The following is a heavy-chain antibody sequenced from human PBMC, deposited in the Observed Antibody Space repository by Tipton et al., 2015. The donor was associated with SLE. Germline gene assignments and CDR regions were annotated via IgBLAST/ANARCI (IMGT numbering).Heavy chain of an antibody. V-gene: IGHV1-18*01. Sequence: QSGPEVKKPGASVKVSCKASGYTFTSYGISWVRQAPGQGLEWMGWISAYNGNTNYAQKLQGRVTMTTDTSTSTAYMELRSLRSDDTAVYYCARDVYYYDSSGYPYYFDYWGQGTLVTGSS. J-gene: IGHJ4*02. CDR3: ARDVYYYDSSGYPYYFDY. CDR2: ISAYNGNT. D-gene: IGHD3-22*01. CDR1: GYTFTSYG.